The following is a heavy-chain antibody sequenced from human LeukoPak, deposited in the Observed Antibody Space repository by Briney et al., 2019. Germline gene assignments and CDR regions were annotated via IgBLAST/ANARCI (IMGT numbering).Heavy chain of an antibody. CDR1: GGSFSGYY. J-gene: IGHJ4*02. CDR2: INHSGSI. D-gene: IGHD1-26*01. Sequence: PSETLSLTCAVYGGSFSGYYWSWIRQPPGKGLEWIGEINHSGSINYNPSLKSRVTISVDTSKNQFSLKLSSVTAADTALYYCAREERIVGATLFDFWGQGTLVTVSS. V-gene: IGHV4-34*01. CDR3: AREERIVGATLFDF.